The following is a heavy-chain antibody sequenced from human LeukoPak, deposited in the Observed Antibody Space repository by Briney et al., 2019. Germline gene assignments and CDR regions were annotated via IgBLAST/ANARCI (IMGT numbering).Heavy chain of an antibody. D-gene: IGHD3-22*01. CDR1: GFTFSSYW. V-gene: IGHV3-7*01. Sequence: GGSLRLSCAASGFTFSSYWMSWVRQAPGKGLKWVANIKQDGSEKYYVDSVKGRFTISRDNAKNSLYLQMNSLRAEDTAVYYCARVYDSSGYYYVGVDYWGQGTLVTVSS. CDR3: ARVYDSSGYYYVGVDY. J-gene: IGHJ4*02. CDR2: IKQDGSEK.